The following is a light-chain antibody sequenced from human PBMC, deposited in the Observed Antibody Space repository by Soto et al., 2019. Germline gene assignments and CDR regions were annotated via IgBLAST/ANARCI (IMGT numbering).Light chain of an antibody. V-gene: IGKV3-15*01. J-gene: IGKJ1*01. Sequence: EIVMTQSPATLSVSPGGRATLSCRASQSVGNYFTWYQQKPGQAPRLLIYGASTRATGIPARFSGSGSGTEFTFTISSLQSEDFAVYYCLQYNNWVPTFGQGTKV. CDR2: GAS. CDR3: LQYNNWVPT. CDR1: QSVGNY.